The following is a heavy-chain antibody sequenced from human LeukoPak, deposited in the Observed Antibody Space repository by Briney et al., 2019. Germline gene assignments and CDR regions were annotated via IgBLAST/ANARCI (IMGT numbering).Heavy chain of an antibody. CDR3: ARQTTGGYSRSSGRFDY. CDR2: IYYTGST. D-gene: IGHD3-22*01. CDR1: GYSISSGYY. Sequence: TSETLSLTCAVSGYSISSGYYWGWIRQPPGKGLEWIGSIYYTGSTYYNPSLKKRVTISVDTSKNQLSLKLRSVTAADTAVYYCARQTTGGYSRSSGRFDYWGQGTLVTVSS. V-gene: IGHV4-38-2*01. J-gene: IGHJ4*02.